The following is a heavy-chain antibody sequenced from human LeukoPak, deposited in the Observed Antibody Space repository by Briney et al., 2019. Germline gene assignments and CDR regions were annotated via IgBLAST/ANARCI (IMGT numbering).Heavy chain of an antibody. CDR2: ISSSSSTI. D-gene: IGHD5-24*01. CDR1: GFTFSSYS. CDR3: ARDRLQMLDY. V-gene: IGHV3-48*01. J-gene: IGHJ4*02. Sequence: GGSLRLSCAAPGFTFSSYSMNWVRQAPGKGLEWVSYISSSSSTIYYADSVKGRFTISRDNAKNSLYLQMNSLRAEDTAVYYCARDRLQMLDYWGQGTLVTVSS.